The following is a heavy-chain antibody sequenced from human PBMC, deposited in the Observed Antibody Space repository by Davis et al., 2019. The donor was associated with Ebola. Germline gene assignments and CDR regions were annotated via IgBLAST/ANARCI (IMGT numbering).Heavy chain of an antibody. V-gene: IGHV5-51*01. CDR3: ARQPPMDYGSGNYYYYGMDV. Sequence: GESLKISCQGSGYSFTSYWIGWVRQMPGKGLEWMGIIYPGDSYTRYSPSFQGQVTISADKSISTAYLQWSSLKASDTAMYYCARQPPMDYGSGNYYYYGMDVWGQGTTVTVSS. CDR1: GYSFTSYW. D-gene: IGHD3-10*01. J-gene: IGHJ6*02. CDR2: IYPGDSYT.